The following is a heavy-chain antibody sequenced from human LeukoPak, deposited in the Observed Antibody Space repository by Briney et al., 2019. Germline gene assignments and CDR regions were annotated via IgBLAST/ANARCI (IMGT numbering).Heavy chain of an antibody. CDR1: GFTFSSYS. J-gene: IGHJ4*02. D-gene: IGHD3-22*01. V-gene: IGHV3-21*01. CDR3: AKFLGASHYYYDSSGYDDY. Sequence: PGGSLRLSCAASGFTFSSYSMNWVRQAPGKGLEWVSSISSSSSYIYYADSVKGRFTISRDNAKNSLYLQMNSLRAEDTAVYYCAKFLGASHYYYDSSGYDDYWGQGTLVTVSS. CDR2: ISSSSSYI.